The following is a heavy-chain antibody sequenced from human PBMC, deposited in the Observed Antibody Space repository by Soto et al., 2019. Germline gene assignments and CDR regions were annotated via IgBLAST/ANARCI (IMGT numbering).Heavy chain of an antibody. V-gene: IGHV4-61*01. J-gene: IGHJ6*02. CDR1: GDSVSGGTHY. CDR3: ARDNYDLLTYNYGMDV. Sequence: SETLCLTCSVSGDSVSGGTHYWSWIRQPPGKGLEWIGYISFSGTTTYNPSLKSRVSISADTSKNQFSLKLSSVTAADTALYYCARDNYDLLTYNYGMDVWGQGTTVTVSS. CDR2: ISFSGTT. D-gene: IGHD3-9*01.